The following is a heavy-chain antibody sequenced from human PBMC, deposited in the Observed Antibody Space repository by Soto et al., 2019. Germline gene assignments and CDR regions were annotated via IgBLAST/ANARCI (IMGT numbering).Heavy chain of an antibody. CDR2: INPVGST. CDR3: ARGQSEDAYFDP. V-gene: IGHV4-34*02. J-gene: IGHJ4*02. Sequence: QVQLQERGAGLLRPSETLSLTCGVYGGSFSGYHWNWIRQPPGKGEEGIGDINPVGSTKYNPSLKSRVSISPDTSKNQFPLKLSSGTAADTAVYYCARGQSEDAYFDPWGQGTLVSVSS. CDR1: GGSFSGYH.